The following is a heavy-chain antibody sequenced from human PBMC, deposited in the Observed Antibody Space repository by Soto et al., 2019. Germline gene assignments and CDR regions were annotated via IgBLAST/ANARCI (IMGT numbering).Heavy chain of an antibody. J-gene: IGHJ3*02. CDR1: GGTFSSYA. V-gene: IGHV1-69*01. CDR2: IIPIFGTA. CDR3: ARSNYYDSSGYYNVAAFDI. Sequence: QVQLVQSGAEVKKPGSSVKVSCKASGGTFSSYAISWVRQAPGQGLEWMGGIIPIFGTANYAQKFQGRVTITADESTSPAYMELSSLRSDDTAVYYCARSNYYDSSGYYNVAAFDIWGQGTMVTVSS. D-gene: IGHD3-22*01.